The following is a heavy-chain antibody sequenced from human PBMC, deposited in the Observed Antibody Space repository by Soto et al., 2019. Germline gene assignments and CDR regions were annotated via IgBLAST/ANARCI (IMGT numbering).Heavy chain of an antibody. V-gene: IGHV1-46*01. CDR3: ARRALYYYDSSGYYSLDY. D-gene: IGHD3-22*01. CDR2: INPSGGST. J-gene: IGHJ4*02. Sequence: GASVKVSCKASGYTFTSYYMHWVRQAPGQGLEWMGIINPSGGSTSYAQKFQGRVTMTRDTSTSTVYMELSSLRSEDTAVYYCARRALYYYDSSGYYSLDYWGQGTLVTVSS. CDR1: GYTFTSYY.